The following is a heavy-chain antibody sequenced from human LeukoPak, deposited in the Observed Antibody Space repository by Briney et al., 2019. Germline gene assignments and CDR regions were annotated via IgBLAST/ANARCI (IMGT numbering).Heavy chain of an antibody. D-gene: IGHD2-15*01. J-gene: IGHJ5*02. V-gene: IGHV3-48*04. CDR1: GFTFSSYS. CDR2: ISSSSSTI. Sequence: GGSLRLSCAASGFTFSSYSMNWVRQAPGKGLEWVSYISSSSSTIYYADSVKGRFTISRDNARNSLYLQMNTLRAEDTAVYSCARGADGVSSNSRGWFDPWGQGTLVTVSS. CDR3: ARGADGVSSNSRGWFDP.